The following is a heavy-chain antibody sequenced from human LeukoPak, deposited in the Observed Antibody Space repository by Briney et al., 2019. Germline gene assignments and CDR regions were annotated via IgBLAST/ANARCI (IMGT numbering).Heavy chain of an antibody. CDR2: ISGSGGGT. J-gene: IGHJ3*02. V-gene: IGHV3-23*01. D-gene: IGHD1-26*01. CDR1: GFTVSSNY. Sequence: GGSLRLSCAASGFTVSSNYMSWVRQAPGKGLEWVSSISGSGGGTYYADSVKGRFTISRDDSKNTLYLQIKSPRAEDTAVYYCAKVYGGATIDASDIWGQGTMVSVTS. CDR3: AKVYGGATIDASDI.